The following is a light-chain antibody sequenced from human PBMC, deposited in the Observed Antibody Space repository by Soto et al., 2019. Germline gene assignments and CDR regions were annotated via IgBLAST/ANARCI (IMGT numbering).Light chain of an antibody. CDR1: DIGSKS. J-gene: IGLJ3*02. Sequence: SSVLTQPPSVSVAPGKTARITCGGNDIGSKSVHWYQQKPGQAPILVIYYDSDRPSGIPERFSGSNSGNTATLTISRVEAGDEADYYCQVWNNNSDHPGVFGGGTKLTVL. CDR2: YDS. V-gene: IGLV3-21*04. CDR3: QVWNNNSDHPGV.